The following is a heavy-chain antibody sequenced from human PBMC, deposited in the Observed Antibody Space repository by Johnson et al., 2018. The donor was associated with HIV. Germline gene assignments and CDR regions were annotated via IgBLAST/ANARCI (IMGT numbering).Heavy chain of an antibody. CDR2: ISSSGTTN. CDR3: ARPAGKMILVVDDSFHI. D-gene: IGHD2-21*01. V-gene: IGHV3-11*04. J-gene: IGHJ3*02. Sequence: QVQLVESGGGLVKPGGSLTVSCAGSGFTFSDYYVTWIRQAPGKGLEWVSYISSSGTTNNYTDSVRGRFPISRDNVKNLVYLQMNSLRTEDTAVYYCARPAGKMILVVDDSFHIWGQGTMVTVSS. CDR1: GFTFSDYY.